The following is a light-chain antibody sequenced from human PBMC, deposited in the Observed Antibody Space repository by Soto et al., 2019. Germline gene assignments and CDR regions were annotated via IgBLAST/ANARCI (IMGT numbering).Light chain of an antibody. Sequence: DFVMTQSPDSLAVSLGERATINCKSSQSVLYSSNNKNYLAWYQQKPGQPPKLLIYWASTRESGVPDRFSGSGSGTDFTLTISSLQAEDVAVYYCQQYDTTPYTFGQGTKLEIK. J-gene: IGKJ2*01. CDR2: WAS. V-gene: IGKV4-1*01. CDR3: QQYDTTPYT. CDR1: QSVLYSSNNKNY.